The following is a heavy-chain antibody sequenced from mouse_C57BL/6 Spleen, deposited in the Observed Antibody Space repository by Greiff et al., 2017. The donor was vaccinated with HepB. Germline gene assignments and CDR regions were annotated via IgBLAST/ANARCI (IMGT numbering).Heavy chain of an antibody. V-gene: IGHV5-4*03. CDR2: ISDGGSYT. D-gene: IGHD2-1*01. J-gene: IGHJ4*01. Sequence: EVKLEESGGGLVKPGGSLKLSCAASGFTFSSYAMSWVRQTPEKRLEWVATISDGGSYTYYPDNVKGRFTISRDNAKNNLYLQMSHLKSEDTAMYYCAVTTRYAMDYWGQGTSVTVSS. CDR3: AVTTRYAMDY. CDR1: GFTFSSYA.